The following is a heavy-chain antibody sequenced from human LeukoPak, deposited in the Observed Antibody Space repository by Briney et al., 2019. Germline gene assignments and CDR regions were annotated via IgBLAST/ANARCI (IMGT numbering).Heavy chain of an antibody. CDR2: IYSGGTT. J-gene: IGHJ5*02. D-gene: IGHD2-21*02. CDR1: GFIVSSNY. V-gene: IGHV3-53*01. CDR3: ARGRGDWYWFDP. Sequence: GGSLRLSCAASGFIVSSNYMSWVRQAPGKGLEWVSVIYSGGTTYYADSVRGRFTISRDNSKNTVFLQMNSLRAEDTAVYYCARGRGDWYWFDPWGQGALVTVSS.